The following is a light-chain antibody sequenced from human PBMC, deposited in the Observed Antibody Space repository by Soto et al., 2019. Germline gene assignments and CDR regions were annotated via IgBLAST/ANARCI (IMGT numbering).Light chain of an antibody. CDR1: SSDIGAYIY. Sequence: QSALTQPPSASGSPGQSVTISCTGTSSDIGAYIYVSWYQQHPGKAPKLMISEVSRRPSGVPERFSGSKSGNTASLTVSGLKADDEAHYYGSSYAGSNNFVFGTGTKLTVL. CDR3: SSYAGSNNFV. J-gene: IGLJ1*01. CDR2: EVS. V-gene: IGLV2-8*01.